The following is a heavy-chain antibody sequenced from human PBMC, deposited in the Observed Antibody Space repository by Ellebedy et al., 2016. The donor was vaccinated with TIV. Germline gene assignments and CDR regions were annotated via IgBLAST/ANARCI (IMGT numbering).Heavy chain of an antibody. CDR2: IYYSGST. Sequence: SETLSLXCTVSGGSIRSSSYYWGWIRQPPGKGLEWIANIYYSGSTYYNPSLKSRVTISVDTSKNQFSLKLSSLTAADTAVYHCARGLTYEAFDIWGQGTMVTVSS. D-gene: IGHD3-3*01. V-gene: IGHV4-39*01. CDR3: ARGLTYEAFDI. J-gene: IGHJ3*02. CDR1: GGSIRSSSYY.